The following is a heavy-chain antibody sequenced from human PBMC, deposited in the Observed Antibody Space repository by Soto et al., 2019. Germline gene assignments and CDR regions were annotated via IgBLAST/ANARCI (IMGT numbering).Heavy chain of an antibody. CDR3: VRTFPPAPRVVLSHSWFVP. J-gene: IGHJ5*02. Sequence: SETLSLTCTVSGGSISSSSYYWGWIRQPPGKGLEWIGSIYYSGSTYYNPSLKSRVTISVDTSMNQTSLKLNSVTAADTAVYFCVRTFPPAPRVVLSHSWFVPWGPGTLVTVSS. D-gene: IGHD2-2*01. V-gene: IGHV4-39*07. CDR1: GGSISSSSYY. CDR2: IYYSGST.